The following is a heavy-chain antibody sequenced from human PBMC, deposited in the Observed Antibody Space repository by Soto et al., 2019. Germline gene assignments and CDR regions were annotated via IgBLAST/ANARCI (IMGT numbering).Heavy chain of an antibody. J-gene: IGHJ6*02. D-gene: IGHD3-10*01. CDR3: ARDSGLYYGMDV. V-gene: IGHV1-69*01. CDR1: GGTFSSYA. Sequence: QVQLVQSGAEVKKPGSSVKVSCKASGGTFSSYAISWLRQAPGQGLEWMGGIIPIFGTANYAQKFQARVTITADESTSTAYVELSSLRSEDTAVYYCARDSGLYYGMDVWGQGTTVTVSS. CDR2: IIPIFGTA.